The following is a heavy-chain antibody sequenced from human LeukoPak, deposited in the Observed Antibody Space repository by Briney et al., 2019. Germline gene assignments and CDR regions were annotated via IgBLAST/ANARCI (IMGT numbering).Heavy chain of an antibody. CDR2: MRYDGSDK. D-gene: IGHD3-22*01. CDR3: ARGGPDYYDSSGYYFDY. CDR1: GFTFSNYG. J-gene: IGHJ4*02. Sequence: GGSLRLSCAASGFTFSNYGMHWVRQAPGKGLEWVAIMRYDGSDKYYADSVKGRFTISRDNSKNTLYLQTNSLRAEDTAVYFCARGGPDYYDSSGYYFDYWGQGTLVTVSS. V-gene: IGHV3-30*02.